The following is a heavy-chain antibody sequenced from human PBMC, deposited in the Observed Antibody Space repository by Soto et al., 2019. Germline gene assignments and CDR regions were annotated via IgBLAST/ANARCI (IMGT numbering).Heavy chain of an antibody. CDR2: IYYSGST. V-gene: IGHV4-39*01. CDR3: ARRLYYDSSGFEGGGMDV. CDR1: GGSISSSSYY. Sequence: SETLSLTRTVSGGSISSSSYYWGWIRQPPGKGLEWIGSIYYSGSTYYNPSLKSRVTISVDTSKNQFSLKLSSVTAADTAVYYCARRLYYDSSGFEGGGMDVWGQGTTVT. J-gene: IGHJ6*02. D-gene: IGHD3-22*01.